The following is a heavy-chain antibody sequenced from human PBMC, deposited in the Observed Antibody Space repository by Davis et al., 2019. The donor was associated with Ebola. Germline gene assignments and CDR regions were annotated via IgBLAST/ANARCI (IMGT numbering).Heavy chain of an antibody. CDR3: ARGMGATGDDAFDI. CDR1: GYTLVSYY. D-gene: IGHD1-26*01. Sequence: AASVKVSCKASGYTLVSYYAHWVRQAPGQGLEWMGIINPSGGTTNYAQKFQGRVTITADKSTSTAYMELSSLRSEDTAVYYCARGMGATGDDAFDIWGQGTMVTVSS. J-gene: IGHJ3*02. V-gene: IGHV1-46*01. CDR2: INPSGGTT.